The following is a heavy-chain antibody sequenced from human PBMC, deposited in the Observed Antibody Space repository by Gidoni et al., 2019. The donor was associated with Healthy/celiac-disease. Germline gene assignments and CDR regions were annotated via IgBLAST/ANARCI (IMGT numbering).Heavy chain of an antibody. CDR2: ISSSSSTI. Sequence: EGQLVESGGGLVQPGGSLRLSCAPSGFTLRIFTMTCVRQAPGKGLVWVSYISSSSSTIYYADSVKGRFTISRDNAKNSLYLQMNSLRDEDTAVYYCARDPALIKRWLQFYPEGYFDYWGQGTLVTVSS. CDR1: GFTLRIFT. D-gene: IGHD5-12*01. J-gene: IGHJ4*02. CDR3: ARDPALIKRWLQFYPEGYFDY. V-gene: IGHV3-48*02.